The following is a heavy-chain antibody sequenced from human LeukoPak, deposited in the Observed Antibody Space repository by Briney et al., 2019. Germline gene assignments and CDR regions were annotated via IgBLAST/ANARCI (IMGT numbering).Heavy chain of an antibody. Sequence: GGSLRLSCAASGFTSTSLEMAWVRQAPGKGLEWLSYISGHGNAVFYADSVKGRFTISRDNAKNSVYLQMNGLRAEDTAIYFCAGALTMGYYFGYWGQGTLVTVSS. D-gene: IGHD3-10*01. CDR1: GFTSTSLE. CDR2: ISGHGNAV. V-gene: IGHV3-48*03. CDR3: AGALTMGYYFGY. J-gene: IGHJ4*02.